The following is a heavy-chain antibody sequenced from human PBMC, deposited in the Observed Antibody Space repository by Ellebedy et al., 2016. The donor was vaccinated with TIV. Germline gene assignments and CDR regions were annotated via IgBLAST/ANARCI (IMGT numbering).Heavy chain of an antibody. CDR1: GFTFSSHW. Sequence: GESLKISCVVSGFTFSSHWMHWVRQGPGKGLVWVSRINSDGSATSYADSVKGRFTISRHNSKNTLYLQMNSLRAEDTAVYYCARAAYFDWLLAFDIWGQGTMVTVSS. CDR2: INSDGSAT. D-gene: IGHD3-9*01. J-gene: IGHJ3*02. V-gene: IGHV3-74*01. CDR3: ARAAYFDWLLAFDI.